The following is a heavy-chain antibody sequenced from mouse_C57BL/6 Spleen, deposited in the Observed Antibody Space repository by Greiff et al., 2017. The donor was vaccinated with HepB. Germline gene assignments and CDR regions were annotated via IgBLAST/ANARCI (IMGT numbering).Heavy chain of an antibody. J-gene: IGHJ2*01. CDR3: AREELTFFDY. D-gene: IGHD6-1*01. V-gene: IGHV1-53*01. CDR2: INPSNGGT. Sequence: PGQGLEWIGNINPSNGGTNYNEKFKSKATLTVDKSSSTAYMQLSSLTSEDSAVYYCAREELTFFDYWGQGTTLTVSS.